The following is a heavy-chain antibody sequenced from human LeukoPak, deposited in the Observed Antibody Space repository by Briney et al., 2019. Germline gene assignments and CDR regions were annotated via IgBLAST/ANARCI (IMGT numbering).Heavy chain of an antibody. V-gene: IGHV4-4*07. D-gene: IGHD5-18*01. CDR2: IYSTGST. J-gene: IGHJ4*02. CDR3: ATDMAAMAGSSTSDY. CDR1: GASISSQY. Sequence: SETLSLTCTVSGASISSQYWSWVRRAAGSGLEWIGRIYSTGSTNYNPSLKSRVTMSVDTSKNQFYLRLSSVTAADTAVYYCATDMAAMAGSSTSDYWGQGILVMVSS.